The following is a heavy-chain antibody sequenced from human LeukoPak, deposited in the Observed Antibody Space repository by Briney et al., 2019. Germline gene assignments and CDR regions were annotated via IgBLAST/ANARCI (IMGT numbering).Heavy chain of an antibody. J-gene: IGHJ4*02. CDR2: IYHSGST. V-gene: IGHV4-4*02. Sequence: KPSETLSLTCAVSGGSISSSNWWSWVRQPPGKGLEWIGEIYHSGSTNYNPSLKSRVTISVDKSKNQFSLKLSSVTAADTAVYYCARGGTWIQLWLAADYFDYWGQGTLVTVSS. CDR1: GGSISSSNW. D-gene: IGHD5-18*01. CDR3: ARGGTWIQLWLAADYFDY.